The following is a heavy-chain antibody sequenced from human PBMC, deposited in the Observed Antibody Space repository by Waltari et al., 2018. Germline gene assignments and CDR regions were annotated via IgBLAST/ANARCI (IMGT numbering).Heavy chain of an antibody. Sequence: QLQLQESGPGLVKPSETLSLTCTVSGGSISSSSYYWGWIRQPPGKGLEWIGSIYYSGSTYYNQSLKSRVTIAVDTSKNQFSLKLSSVTAADTAVYYCARIYGSGSYPKYYYYYGMDVWGQGTTVTVSS. D-gene: IGHD3-10*01. J-gene: IGHJ6*02. CDR2: IYYSGST. V-gene: IGHV4-39*07. CDR3: ARIYGSGSYPKYYYYYGMDV. CDR1: GGSISSSSYY.